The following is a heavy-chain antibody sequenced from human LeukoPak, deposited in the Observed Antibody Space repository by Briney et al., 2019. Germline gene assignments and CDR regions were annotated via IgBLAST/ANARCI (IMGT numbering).Heavy chain of an antibody. CDR2: ISSSGGTI. Sequence: GGSLRLSCAASGFTFSSYSMNWVRQAPGKGLEWVSYISSSGGTIYYADSVKGRFTISRDNAKSSLYLQMNGLRAEDTAVYYCARDSSGQDGGNRHWGQGTLVTVSS. CDR1: GFTFSSYS. J-gene: IGHJ4*02. V-gene: IGHV3-48*04. CDR3: ARDSSGQDGGNRH. D-gene: IGHD4-23*01.